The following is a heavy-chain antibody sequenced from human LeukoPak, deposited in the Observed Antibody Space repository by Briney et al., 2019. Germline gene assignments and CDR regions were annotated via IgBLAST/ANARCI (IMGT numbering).Heavy chain of an antibody. J-gene: IGHJ4*02. V-gene: IGHV4-59*08. D-gene: IGHD6-25*01. CDR2: IYYSGST. CDR1: GGSFSGYY. CDR3: ARRSSALDY. Sequence: PSETLSLTCAVYGGSFSGYYWSWIRQPPGKGLEWIGYIYYSGSTNYNPSLKSRVTISVDTSKNQFSLKLSSVTAADTAVYYCARRSSALDYWGQGTLVTVSS.